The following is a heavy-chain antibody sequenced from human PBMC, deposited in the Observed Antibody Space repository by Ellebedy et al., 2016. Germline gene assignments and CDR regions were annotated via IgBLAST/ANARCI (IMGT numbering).Heavy chain of an antibody. CDR2: FDPEDGET. D-gene: IGHD6-19*01. V-gene: IGHV1-24*01. CDR1: GYTLTDLS. J-gene: IGHJ6*03. CDR3: ATSSLQWLSSYYYMDV. Sequence: ASVKVSCKVSGYTLTDLSMHWVRQAPGKGLEWMGGFDPEDGETIYAQKFQGRVTMTEDTSTDTAYMELSSLRSEDTAVYYCATSSLQWLSSYYYMDVWGKGTTVTVSS.